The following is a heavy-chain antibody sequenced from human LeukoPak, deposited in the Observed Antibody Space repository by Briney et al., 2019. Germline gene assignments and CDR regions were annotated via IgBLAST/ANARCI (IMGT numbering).Heavy chain of an antibody. CDR2: SSSSSTI. Sequence: GGSLRLSCAASGFAFSTYSMNWVRQAPGKGLEWVSYSSSSSTIYYADSVKGRFTISRDNAKNSLYLQMNSLRAEDTAVYYCAREDGSSYYFDYWGQGTLVTVAS. J-gene: IGHJ4*02. D-gene: IGHD6-6*01. V-gene: IGHV3-48*01. CDR3: AREDGSSYYFDY. CDR1: GFAFSTYS.